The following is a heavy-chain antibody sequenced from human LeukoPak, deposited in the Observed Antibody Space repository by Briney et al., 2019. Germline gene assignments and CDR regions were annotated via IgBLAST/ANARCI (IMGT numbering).Heavy chain of an antibody. CDR2: INTNTGNP. Sequence: ASVKVSCKASGYTFTSYDINWVRQATGQGLEWMGWINTNTGNPTYAQGFTGRFVFSLDTSVSTAYLQISSLKAEDTAVYYCATLPVGITEDYYYYGMDVWGQGTTVTVSS. CDR1: GYTFTSYD. J-gene: IGHJ6*02. CDR3: ATLPVGITEDYYYYGMDV. V-gene: IGHV7-4-1*02. D-gene: IGHD1-26*01.